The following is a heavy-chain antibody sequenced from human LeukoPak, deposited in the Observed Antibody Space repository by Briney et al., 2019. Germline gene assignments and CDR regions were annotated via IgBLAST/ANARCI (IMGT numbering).Heavy chain of an antibody. J-gene: IGHJ3*02. D-gene: IGHD2-8*01. V-gene: IGHV3-33*01. CDR1: GFTFSSYG. CDR2: IWYDGSNK. Sequence: GGSLRLSCAASGFTFSSYGMHWVRQAPGKGLEWVAVIWYDGSNKYYADSVKGRFTISRDNSKNTLYLQMNILRAEDTAVYYCARIAQGGYCTNGVCQDVFDIWGQGTMVTVSS. CDR3: ARIAQGGYCTNGVCQDVFDI.